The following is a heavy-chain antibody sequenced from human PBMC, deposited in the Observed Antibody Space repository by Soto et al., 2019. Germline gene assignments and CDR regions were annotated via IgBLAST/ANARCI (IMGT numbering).Heavy chain of an antibody. CDR2: IWYDGSNK. D-gene: IGHD5-12*01. CDR3: ASDEWL. V-gene: IGHV3-33*01. CDR1: GFTFSSYG. Sequence: GGSLRLSCAASGFTFSSYGMHWVRQAPGKGLEWVAVIWYDGSNKYYADSVKGRVTMTTDTSTSTAYMELRSLRSDDTAVYYCASDEWLWGQGTLVTVSS. J-gene: IGHJ4*02.